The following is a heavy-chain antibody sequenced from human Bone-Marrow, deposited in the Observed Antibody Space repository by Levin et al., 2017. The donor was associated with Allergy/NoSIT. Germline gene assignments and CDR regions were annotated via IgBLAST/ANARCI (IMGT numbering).Heavy chain of an antibody. CDR3: VKGSCSGPTCYVFDY. Sequence: QAGGSLRLSCAASGFTFDDYAMHWVRQVPGKGLEWVSGINWNGGHIGYVGSAKGRFTISRDNAKNSLYLEMNSLRPEDTALYFCVKGSCSGPTCYVFDYWGQGTLVTVSS. V-gene: IGHV3-9*01. CDR2: INWNGGHI. D-gene: IGHD2-15*01. J-gene: IGHJ4*02. CDR1: GFTFDDYA.